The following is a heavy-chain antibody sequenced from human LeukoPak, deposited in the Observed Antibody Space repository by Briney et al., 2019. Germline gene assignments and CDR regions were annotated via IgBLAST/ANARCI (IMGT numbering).Heavy chain of an antibody. CDR2: MNPNSGNT. CDR3: ARGTRDYGDYVEWFDP. D-gene: IGHD4-17*01. Sequence: EASVKVSCKASGYTFASYDINWVRQATGQGLEWMGWMNPNSGNTGYAQKFQGRVTMTRNTSISTAYMELSSLRSEDTAVYYCARGTRDYGDYVEWFDPWGQGTLVTVSS. CDR1: GYTFASYD. J-gene: IGHJ5*02. V-gene: IGHV1-8*01.